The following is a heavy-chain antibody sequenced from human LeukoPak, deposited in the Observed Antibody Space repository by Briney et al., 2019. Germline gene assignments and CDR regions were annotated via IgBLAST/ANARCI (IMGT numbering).Heavy chain of an antibody. J-gene: IGHJ4*02. Sequence: GASVKVSCKASGGTFSSYAISWVRQAPGQGLEWMGGIIPIFGTANYAQKFQGRVTITADESTSTAYMELSSLRSEDTAVYYCARDLGPRGYSYGVGYYFDHWGQGTLVTVSS. CDR1: GGTFSSYA. CDR2: IIPIFGTA. D-gene: IGHD5-18*01. V-gene: IGHV1-69*13. CDR3: ARDLGPRGYSYGVGYYFDH.